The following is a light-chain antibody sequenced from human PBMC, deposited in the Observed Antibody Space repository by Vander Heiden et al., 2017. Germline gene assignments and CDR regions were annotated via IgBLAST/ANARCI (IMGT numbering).Light chain of an antibody. Sequence: DIQMTQSPSTLSASVGDTVTITCRASQSISSWLAWYQQKPGKAPKLLIYKASSVESGVPSRFSGSGSATEFTLTISSLQPDDYATYYCQQKRTFGQGTKVEIK. CDR3: QQKRT. CDR1: QSISSW. V-gene: IGKV1-5*03. CDR2: KAS. J-gene: IGKJ1*01.